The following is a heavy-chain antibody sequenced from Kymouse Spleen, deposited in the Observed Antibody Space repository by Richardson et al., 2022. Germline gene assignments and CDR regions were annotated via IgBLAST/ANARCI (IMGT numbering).Heavy chain of an antibody. CDR3: ARPGYYYGSGSYAY. J-gene: IGHJ4*02. CDR2: IKQDGSEK. Sequence: EVQLVESGGGLVQPGGSLRLSCAASGFTFSSYWMSWVRQAPGKGLEWVANIKQDGSEKYYVDSVKGRFTISRDNAKNSLYLQMNSLRAEDTAVYYCARPGYYYGSGSYAYWGQGTLVTVSS. CDR1: GFTFSSYW. D-gene: IGHD3-10*01. V-gene: IGHV3-7*01.